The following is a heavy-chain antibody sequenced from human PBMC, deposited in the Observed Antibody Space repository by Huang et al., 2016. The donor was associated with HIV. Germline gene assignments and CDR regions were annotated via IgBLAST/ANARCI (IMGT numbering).Heavy chain of an antibody. CDR1: GASMNNGSPS. CDR2: MYARGTT. V-gene: IGHV4-61*09. D-gene: IGHD3-3*01. Sequence: QVQLQESGPGLLRPSQTLSLTCTVSGASMNNGSPSWTWLRPPAGQGLDWSGHMYARGTTNYNPSLRIRVTISVDKSKNQFSLKLTSVTAADTAVYYCARGVSILGVVSYYMDVWGKGTTVTVSS. J-gene: IGHJ6*03. CDR3: ARGVSILGVVSYYMDV.